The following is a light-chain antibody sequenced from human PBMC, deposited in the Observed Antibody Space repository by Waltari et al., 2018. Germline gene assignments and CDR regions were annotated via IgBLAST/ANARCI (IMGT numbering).Light chain of an antibody. CDR2: AVS. J-gene: IGLJ3*02. Sequence: QSALTQPASVSGSPGQSITISCTGTSSDVGSYTLVSWYQQHPGKAPKLLIYAVSKRPSGVSARFSGSKSGNTASLTISGLQAEDEADYYCCSYAGSTTRWVFGGGTKLTVL. V-gene: IGLV2-23*02. CDR1: SSDVGSYTL. CDR3: CSYAGSTTRWV.